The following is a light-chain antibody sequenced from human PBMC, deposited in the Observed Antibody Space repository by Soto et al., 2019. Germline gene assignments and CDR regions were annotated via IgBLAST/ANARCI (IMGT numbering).Light chain of an antibody. J-gene: IGLJ2*01. CDR3: QSYDSSLSGYVV. Sequence: QAVVTQPPSVSGAPGQRVTISCTGSSSNIGAGYDVHWFQQLPGTAPKLLIYVNSNRPSGVPDRFSGSKCGTSASLAITGLQAEDEADYYCQSYDSSLSGYVVFGGGTKLTVL. CDR1: SSNIGAGYD. CDR2: VNS. V-gene: IGLV1-40*01.